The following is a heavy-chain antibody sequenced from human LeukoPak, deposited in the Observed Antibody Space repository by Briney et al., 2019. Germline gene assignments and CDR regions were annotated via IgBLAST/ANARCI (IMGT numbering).Heavy chain of an antibody. V-gene: IGHV4-59*08. Sequence: PSETLSLTCTVSGVSISRYYWSWIRQSPGKGLEWIGYMYYSGIASYNPSLESRVTISVDTSKNHLSLRLTSVTAADTAVYYCARGGAFRDVVDDDFDFWGQGTLVTVSS. CDR3: ARGGAFRDVVDDDFDF. CDR2: MYYSGIA. D-gene: IGHD3-3*02. J-gene: IGHJ4*02. CDR1: GVSISRYY.